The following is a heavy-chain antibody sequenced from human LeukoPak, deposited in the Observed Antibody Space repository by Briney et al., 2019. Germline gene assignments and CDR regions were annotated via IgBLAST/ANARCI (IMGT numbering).Heavy chain of an antibody. CDR2: IYYSGST. CDR3: ARKFGVAYYGDPRGSFDV. CDR1: GGSISSSSYY. V-gene: IGHV4-39*07. J-gene: IGHJ3*01. Sequence: SETLSLTCTVSGGSISSSSYYWGWIRQPPGKGLEWIGSIYYSGSTYYNPSLKSRVTISVDTSKNQFSLKLGSVTAADTAVYYCARKFGVAYYGDPRGSFDVWSQGTMVTVSS. D-gene: IGHD4-17*01.